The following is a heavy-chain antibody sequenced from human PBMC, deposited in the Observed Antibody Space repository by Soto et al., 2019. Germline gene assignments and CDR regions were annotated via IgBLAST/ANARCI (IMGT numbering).Heavy chain of an antibody. CDR3: EKDVNGAPTYHGMDV. V-gene: IGHV3-9*01. Sequence: GGSLRLSCVASGFAFDDHAMHWVRLIPGKGLEWVSGLSWHSVDIAYAESVGGRFVISRDNAANSPFLQMDSLRPEDTALYYCEKDVNGAPTYHGMDVWGHGTTVTVSS. J-gene: IGHJ6*02. CDR2: LSWHSVDI. CDR1: GFAFDDHA. D-gene: IGHD2-8*01.